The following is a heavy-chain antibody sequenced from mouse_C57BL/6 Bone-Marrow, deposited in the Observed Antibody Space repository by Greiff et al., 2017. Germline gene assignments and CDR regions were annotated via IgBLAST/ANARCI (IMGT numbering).Heavy chain of an antibody. CDR2: IYPTSGRT. Sequence: QVQLQQPGAELVKPGASVKMSCKASGYTFTSYWITWVKQRPGQGLEWIGDIYPTSGRTNYNEKFKSKAIRTVDTSSNTAYMQLSSLTSEDSAVFYWARSGPLERSFDYWGQGTTLTVSS. V-gene: IGHV1-55*01. D-gene: IGHD3-1*01. CDR3: ARSGPLERSFDY. J-gene: IGHJ2*01. CDR1: GYTFTSYW.